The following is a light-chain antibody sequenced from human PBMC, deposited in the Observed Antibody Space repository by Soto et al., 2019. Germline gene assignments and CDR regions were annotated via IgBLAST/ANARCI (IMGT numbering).Light chain of an antibody. CDR2: DAS. CDR3: QQYNNLPLT. CDR1: QDISNS. V-gene: IGKV1-33*01. Sequence: DIPMTQSPSSLSASVGDRVTITCQASQDISNSLNWYQQRPGKAPNLLIYDASNLETGVPSRFSGSGSGTHFTLTISSLQPEDIATYHCQQYNNLPLTFGGGTKVDIK. J-gene: IGKJ4*01.